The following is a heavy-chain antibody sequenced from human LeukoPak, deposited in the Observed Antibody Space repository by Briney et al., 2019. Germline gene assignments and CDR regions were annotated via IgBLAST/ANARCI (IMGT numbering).Heavy chain of an antibody. V-gene: IGHV3-30*02. Sequence: GGSLRLSCAASGLTFSSYGMHWVRQAPGKGLEWVAFIRYDGSNKYYADSVKGRFTISRDNSKNTLYLQMNSLRAEDTAVYYCAKDRRRYNWFDPWGQGTLVTVAS. CDR2: IRYDGSNK. D-gene: IGHD4-17*01. CDR3: AKDRRRYNWFDP. J-gene: IGHJ5*02. CDR1: GLTFSSYG.